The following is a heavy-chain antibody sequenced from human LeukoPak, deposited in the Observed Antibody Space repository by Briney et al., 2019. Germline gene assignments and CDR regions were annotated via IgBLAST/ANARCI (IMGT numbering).Heavy chain of an antibody. V-gene: IGHV3-23*01. CDR3: ATARWIYRGFDP. CDR1: GFSFSSYW. J-gene: IGHJ5*02. CDR2: ISGSGGST. Sequence: PGGSLRLSCAASGFSFSSYWMSWVRQAPGKGLEWVSAISGSGGSTYYADSVKGRFTISRDNSKNTLYLQMNSLRAEDTAVYYCATARWIYRGFDPWGQGTLVTVSS. D-gene: IGHD5-12*01.